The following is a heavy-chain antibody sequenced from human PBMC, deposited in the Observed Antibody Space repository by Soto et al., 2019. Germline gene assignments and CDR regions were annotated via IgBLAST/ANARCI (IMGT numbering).Heavy chain of an antibody. V-gene: IGHV1-8*01. CDR2: MNPNSGNT. CDR1: GYTFTSYD. CDR3: ASNPGYDFWSGYYPEGYYYYYMDV. J-gene: IGHJ6*03. D-gene: IGHD3-3*01. Sequence: ASVKVSCKASGYTFTSYDINWVRQATGQGLEWMGWMNPNSGNTGYAQKFQGRVTTTRNTSISTAYMELSSLRSEDTAVYYCASNPGYDFWSGYYPEGYYYYYMDVWGKGTTVTSP.